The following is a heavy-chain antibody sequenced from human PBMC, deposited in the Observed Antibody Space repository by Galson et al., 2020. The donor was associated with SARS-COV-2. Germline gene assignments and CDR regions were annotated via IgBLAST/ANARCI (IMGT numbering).Heavy chain of an antibody. CDR1: GFTLSSYA. D-gene: IGHD3-10*01. V-gene: IGHV3-30*03. J-gene: IGHJ4*02. CDR3: VRGPYYYGSGPTSNYYFDY. CDR2: MPHDGTNN. Sequence: GESLKISCAASGFTLSSYAMHWVRQAPGKGLEWVAVMPHDGTNNYYADSVKGRFTISRDNSKNSLSLQMNSLRAEDTAVYYCVRGPYYYGSGPTSNYYFDYWGQGTLVTVSS.